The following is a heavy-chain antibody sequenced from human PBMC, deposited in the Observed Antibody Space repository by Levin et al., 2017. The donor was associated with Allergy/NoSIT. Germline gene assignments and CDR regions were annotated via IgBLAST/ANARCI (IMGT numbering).Heavy chain of an antibody. CDR2: IWYDGSNK. J-gene: IGHJ4*02. D-gene: IGHD3-10*01. CDR3: ARDFGYYGSVFDY. Sequence: PGGSLRLSCAASGFTFSRYGMHWVRQAPGKGLEWVAVIWYDGSNKYYADSVKGRFTISRDNSNNTLYLQMNSLRAEDTAVYYCARDFGYYGSVFDYWGQGTLVTVSS. CDR1: GFTFSRYG. V-gene: IGHV3-33*01.